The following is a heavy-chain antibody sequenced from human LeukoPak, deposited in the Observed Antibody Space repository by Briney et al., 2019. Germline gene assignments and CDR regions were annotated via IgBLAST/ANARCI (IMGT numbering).Heavy chain of an antibody. V-gene: IGHV1-18*01. CDR2: ISAYNGNT. CDR3: AREGAVAGTENGGYYYYGMDV. J-gene: IGHJ6*02. D-gene: IGHD6-19*01. CDR1: GYTFTSYG. Sequence: ASVKVSCKASGYTFTSYGISWVRQAPGQGLEWMGWISAYNGNTNYAQKLQGRVTMTTDTSTSTAYMELRSLRSDDTAVYYCAREGAVAGTENGGYYYYGMDVWGQGTTVTVSS.